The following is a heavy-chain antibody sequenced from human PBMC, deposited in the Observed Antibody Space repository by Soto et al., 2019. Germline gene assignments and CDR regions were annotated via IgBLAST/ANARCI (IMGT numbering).Heavy chain of an antibody. Sequence: QVQLQESGPGLVKPSGTLSLTCAVSGGSISSSNWWSWVRQPPGKGLEWIGEIYHSGSTNYNPSRKSRVTISVDKSKNQFSLKLSSVTAADTAVYYCASRYYDSSGYPLSDYWGQGTLVTVSS. V-gene: IGHV4-4*02. CDR1: GGSISSSNW. D-gene: IGHD3-22*01. CDR3: ASRYYDSSGYPLSDY. J-gene: IGHJ4*02. CDR2: IYHSGST.